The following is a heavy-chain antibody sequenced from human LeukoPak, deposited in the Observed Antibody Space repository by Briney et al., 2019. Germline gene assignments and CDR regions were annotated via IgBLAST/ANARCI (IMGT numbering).Heavy chain of an antibody. CDR2: IYYRGST. CDR3: ARSRWLSDPYFDY. Sequence: PSETLSLTCTVSGGSISSSSYYWGWIRQPPGTGLEWIGSIYYRGSTYYNPSLKSRVTISLDTSKDQFSLKLSSVTAADTAVYYCARSRWLSDPYFDYWGQGTLVTVSS. J-gene: IGHJ4*02. D-gene: IGHD3-22*01. CDR1: GGSISSSSYY. V-gene: IGHV4-39*07.